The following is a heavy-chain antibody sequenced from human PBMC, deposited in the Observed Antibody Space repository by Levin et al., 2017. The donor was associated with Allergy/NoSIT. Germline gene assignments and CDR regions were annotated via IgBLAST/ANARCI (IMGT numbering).Heavy chain of an antibody. CDR1: GGTFSNYA. D-gene: IGHD3-10*01. J-gene: IGHJ3*02. V-gene: IGHV1-69*11. Sequence: SVKVSCKASGGTFSNYAITWVRKAPGQGLEWMGRIIPFLGKTNYAQKFQGRLTIIADESTSTGYMDLSRLTSDDTAVYYCAGGGFGGPDGYSIWGRGTRVSVSS. CDR2: IIPFLGKT. CDR3: AGGGFGGPDGYSI.